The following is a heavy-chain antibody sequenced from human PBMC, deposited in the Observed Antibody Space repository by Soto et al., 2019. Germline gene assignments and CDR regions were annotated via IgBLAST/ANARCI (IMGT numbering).Heavy chain of an antibody. CDR2: IYYSGST. D-gene: IGHD3-10*01. Sequence: SETLSLTCTVPGGSISGSSYYWGWIRQPPGKGLEWIGSIYYSGSTYYNPSLKSRVTISVDTSKNQFSLKLSSVTAADTAVYYCARSAELWFGTYYYYGMDVWGQGTTVTVSS. V-gene: IGHV4-39*01. CDR1: GGSISGSSYY. CDR3: ARSAELWFGTYYYYGMDV. J-gene: IGHJ6*02.